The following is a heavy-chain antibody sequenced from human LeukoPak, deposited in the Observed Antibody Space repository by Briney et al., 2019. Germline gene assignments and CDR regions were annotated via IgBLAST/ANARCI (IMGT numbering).Heavy chain of an antibody. CDR1: GGPLRGYY. CDR3: ARQRGYHYDSTANRFSDL. Sequence: SETLSLTCAVYGGPLRGYYGSWIRQPPGKRVECIGEINHSGSTNYNPPLKSRVTISVDTSKNQFSLRLSPVTAADTAVYYCARQRGYHYDSTANRFSDLWGQGTRVTVSS. J-gene: IGHJ5*02. V-gene: IGHV4-34*01. D-gene: IGHD3-22*01. CDR2: INHSGST.